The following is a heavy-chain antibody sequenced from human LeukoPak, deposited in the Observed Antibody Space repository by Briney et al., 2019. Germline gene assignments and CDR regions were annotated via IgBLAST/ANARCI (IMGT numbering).Heavy chain of an antibody. D-gene: IGHD4-17*01. J-gene: IGHJ3*02. CDR2: FDPEDGET. CDR3: AKDWRGTTVTRPPDAFDI. Sequence: ASVKVSCKVSGYTLTELSIHWVRQAPGKGLEWMGGFDPEDGETIYAQKFQGRVTMTEDTSTDTAYMELSSLRAEDTAVYYCAKDWRGTTVTRPPDAFDIWGQGTMVTVSS. CDR1: GYTLTELS. V-gene: IGHV1-24*01.